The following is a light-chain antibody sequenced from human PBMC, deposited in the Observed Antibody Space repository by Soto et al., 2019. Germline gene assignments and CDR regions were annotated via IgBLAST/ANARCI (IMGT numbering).Light chain of an antibody. CDR1: QSVSSNH. CDR3: QQYSSSRT. V-gene: IGKV3-20*01. Sequence: DIVLTQAPGSLSLSPGERATLSCRASQSVSSNHLAWYQQKPGQAPRLLIYGGSSRATGIPVRFSGSGSETDFTLTITRLEPEDFAVYYCQQYSSSRTFGQGTKVDIK. J-gene: IGKJ1*01. CDR2: GGS.